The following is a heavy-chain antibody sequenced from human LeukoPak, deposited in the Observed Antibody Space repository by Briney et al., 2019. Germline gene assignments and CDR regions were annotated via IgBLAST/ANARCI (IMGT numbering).Heavy chain of an antibody. CDR1: RFTFSNYW. CDR2: IKQDGSEK. CDR3: ARDVGSQDY. D-gene: IGHD3-16*01. J-gene: IGHJ4*02. Sequence: GGSLRLSCAASRFTFSNYWMSWVRQAPGKGLEWVANIKQDGSEKYYVDSVEGRFTISRDNAKNSLYLQMNSLRAEDTAVYYCARDVGSQDYSGQGTLVTVSS. V-gene: IGHV3-7*01.